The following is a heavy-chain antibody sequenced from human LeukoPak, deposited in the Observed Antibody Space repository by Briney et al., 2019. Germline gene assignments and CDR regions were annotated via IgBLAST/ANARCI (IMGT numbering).Heavy chain of an antibody. D-gene: IGHD1-1*01. J-gene: IGHJ5*02. CDR3: TTTARFPFRNWFDP. V-gene: IGHV3-7*03. CDR1: GFTFSSYW. CDR2: IKQDGSEK. Sequence: GGSLRLSCAASGFTFSSYWMSWVRQAPGKGLEWVANIKQDGSEKYYVDSVKGRFTISRDNAKNSLYLQMNSLKTEDTAVYYCTTTARFPFRNWFDPWGQGTLVTVSS.